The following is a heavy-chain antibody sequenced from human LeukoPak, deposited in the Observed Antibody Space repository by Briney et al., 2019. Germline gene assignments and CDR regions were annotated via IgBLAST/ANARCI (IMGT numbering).Heavy chain of an antibody. D-gene: IGHD4-17*01. J-gene: IGHJ4*02. Sequence: GGSLRLSCAASGFTFSSYWMNWARQAPGKGLEWVASINHNGNVNYYVDSVKGRFTISRDNSKNTLYLQMNSLRAEDTAVYYCARGYHDYGDYGGSTHNFDYWGQGTLVTVSS. CDR1: GFTFSSYW. CDR2: INHNGNVN. CDR3: ARGYHDYGDYGGSTHNFDY. V-gene: IGHV3-7*03.